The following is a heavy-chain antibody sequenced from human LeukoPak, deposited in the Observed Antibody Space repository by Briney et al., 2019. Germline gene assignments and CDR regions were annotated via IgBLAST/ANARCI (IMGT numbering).Heavy chain of an antibody. CDR3: ARDLQGSSWQMFDY. CDR1: GFTFDDYA. V-gene: IGHV3-20*04. J-gene: IGHJ4*02. D-gene: IGHD6-13*01. CDR2: INWNGGST. Sequence: PGGSLRLSCAASGFTFDDYAMSWVRQAPGKGLEWVSRINWNGGSTAYADSVKGRFTISRDNAKNSLTLQMNNLRVEDTALYYCARDLQGSSWQMFDYWGQGALVTVSS.